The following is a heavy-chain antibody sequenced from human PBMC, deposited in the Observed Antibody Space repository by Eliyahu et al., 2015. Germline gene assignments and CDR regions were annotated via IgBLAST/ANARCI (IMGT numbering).Heavy chain of an antibody. CDR3: ARDSSGWYAYYYGMDV. CDR1: GFTFSSYG. D-gene: IGHD6-19*01. V-gene: IGHV3-33*01. J-gene: IGHJ6*02. Sequence: QVQLVESGGGVVQPGXSLRLSCAXSGFTFSSYGMHWXRQAPGKGLEGVAVIWYDGSNKYYADSVKGRFTISRDNSKNTLYLQMNSLRAEDTAVYYCARDSSGWYAYYYGMDVWGQGTTVTVSS. CDR2: IWYDGSNK.